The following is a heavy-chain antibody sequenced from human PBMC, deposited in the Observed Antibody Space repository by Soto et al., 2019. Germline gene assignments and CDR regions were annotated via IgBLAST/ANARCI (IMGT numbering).Heavy chain of an antibody. Sequence: QVQLVASGGGVVQPGRSLRLSCAASGFTFSSYAMHWVRQAPGKGLEWVAVISYDGSNKYYANSVKGRFTISRDNSKNTLYLQMNSLRAEDTAVYYCARHYSRFNSGYGFSMDVWGQGPTVTVSS. D-gene: IGHD5-12*01. J-gene: IGHJ6*02. CDR2: ISYDGSNK. CDR1: GFTFSSYA. CDR3: ARHYSRFNSGYGFSMDV. V-gene: IGHV3-30-3*01.